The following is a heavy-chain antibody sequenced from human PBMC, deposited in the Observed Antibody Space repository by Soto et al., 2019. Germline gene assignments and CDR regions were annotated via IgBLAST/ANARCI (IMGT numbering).Heavy chain of an antibody. V-gene: IGHV5-51*01. D-gene: IGHD3-22*01. CDR3: ARIPHSSTCHYDHNFGMDV. J-gene: IGHJ6*02. CDR1: GYSFPSNW. CDR2: IYPADSDT. Sequence: PGESLKISCKGSGYSFPSNWIGWVRQMPGKGLEWMGNIYPADSDTRYSPPFQGQVTISADQSIRTAYLQWSSQKASDTATYYCARIPHSSTCHYDHNFGMDVWGQGTTVTVSS.